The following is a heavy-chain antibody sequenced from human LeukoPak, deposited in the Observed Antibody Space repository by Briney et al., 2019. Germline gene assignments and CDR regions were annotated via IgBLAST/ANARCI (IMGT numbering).Heavy chain of an antibody. Sequence: GESLKISCKGSGYTFTNYWIGWVRQMPGKGLEWMGIIYPDDPDTRYSPSFQGQVTISVGKSIRIAYLQWSSLKASDTAMYYCAMSANCGGDCYSYYFDHWGQGTLVTVSP. CDR2: IYPDDPDT. J-gene: IGHJ4*02. V-gene: IGHV5-51*01. CDR1: GYTFTNYW. CDR3: AMSANCGGDCYSYYFDH. D-gene: IGHD2-21*02.